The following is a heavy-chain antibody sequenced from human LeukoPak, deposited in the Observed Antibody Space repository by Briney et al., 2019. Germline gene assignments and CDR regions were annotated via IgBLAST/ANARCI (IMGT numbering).Heavy chain of an antibody. CDR3: ARASEGRDY. CDR2: IYYSGST. Sequence: SETLSLTCTVSGGSISSSSYYWGWIRQPPGKGLEWIGGIYYSGSTYYNPSLKSRVTISVDTSKNQFSLKLSSVTAADTAVYYCARASEGRDYWGQGTLVTVSS. J-gene: IGHJ4*02. V-gene: IGHV4-39*01. D-gene: IGHD3-10*01. CDR1: GGSISSSSYY.